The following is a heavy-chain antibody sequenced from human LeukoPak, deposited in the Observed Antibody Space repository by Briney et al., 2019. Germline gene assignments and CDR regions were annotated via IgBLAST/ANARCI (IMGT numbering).Heavy chain of an antibody. J-gene: IGHJ5*02. D-gene: IGHD4-17*01. V-gene: IGHV4-4*07. CDR3: ARGGQRTVTMYWFDP. CDR1: GGSISSYY. CDR2: IYTSGST. Sequence: SETLSLTCTVSGGSISSYYWSWIRQPAGKGLEWIGRIYTSGSTNYNPSLKSRVTMSVDTSKNQFSLKLSSVTAADTAVYYCARGGQRTVTMYWFDPWGQGTLVTVSS.